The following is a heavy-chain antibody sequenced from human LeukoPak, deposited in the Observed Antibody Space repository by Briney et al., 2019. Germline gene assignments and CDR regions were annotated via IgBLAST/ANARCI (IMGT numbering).Heavy chain of an antibody. D-gene: IGHD6-13*01. CDR2: IMPIFGTA. V-gene: IGHV1-69*06. Sequence: SVKVSCKASVGTFSSYAISWLRQAPGQGLEWMGGIMPIFGTANYAQKFQGRVTITADKSTSTAYMELSSLRSEATAVYYCASGLIAAAGTSAEYFQHWGQGTLVTVSS. CDR1: VGTFSSYA. CDR3: ASGLIAAAGTSAEYFQH. J-gene: IGHJ1*01.